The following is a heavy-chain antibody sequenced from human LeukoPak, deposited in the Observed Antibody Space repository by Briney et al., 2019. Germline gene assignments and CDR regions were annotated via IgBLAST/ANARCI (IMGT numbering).Heavy chain of an antibody. D-gene: IGHD3-22*01. V-gene: IGHV1-69*13. Sequence: LRASVKVSCKASGGTFSSYAISWVRQAPGQGLEWMGGIIPIFGTANYAQKFQGRVTITADESTSTAYMELSSLRSEDTAVYYCARGVPDYYDSSGYYRRPYYFDYWGQGTLVTVSS. CDR3: ARGVPDYYDSSGYYRRPYYFDY. J-gene: IGHJ4*02. CDR1: GGTFSSYA. CDR2: IIPIFGTA.